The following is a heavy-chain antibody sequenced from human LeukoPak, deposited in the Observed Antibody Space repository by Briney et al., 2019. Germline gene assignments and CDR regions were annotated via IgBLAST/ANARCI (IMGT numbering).Heavy chain of an antibody. Sequence: ETLSLTCTVSGGSISSYYWSWIRQPPGKGLEWVSAISGSGGSTYYADSVKGRFTISRDNSKNTLYLQMNSLRAEDTAVYYCAKPRGFWSGYYEDVWGQGTTVTVSS. CDR3: AKPRGFWSGYYEDV. D-gene: IGHD3-3*01. CDR1: GGSISSYY. CDR2: ISGSGGST. V-gene: IGHV3-23*01. J-gene: IGHJ6*02.